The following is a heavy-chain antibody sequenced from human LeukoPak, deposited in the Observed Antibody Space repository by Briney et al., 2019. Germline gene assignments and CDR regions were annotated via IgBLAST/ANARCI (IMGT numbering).Heavy chain of an antibody. CDR2: INPNSGGT. CDR1: GYTFTGQY. V-gene: IGHV1-2*02. J-gene: IGHJ4*02. Sequence: ASVKVSCKASGYTFTGQYMHWVRQAPGQGLEWMGWINPNSGGTNYAQKFQGRVTMTRDTSISTAYMELSRLRSDDTGVYYCERESIVGATTLDYWGQGTLVTVSS. D-gene: IGHD1-26*01. CDR3: ERESIVGATTLDY.